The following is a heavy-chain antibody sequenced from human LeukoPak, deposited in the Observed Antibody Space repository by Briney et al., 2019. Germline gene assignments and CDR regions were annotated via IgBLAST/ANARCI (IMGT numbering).Heavy chain of an antibody. CDR2: MSSSDDGR. V-gene: IGHV3-23*01. CDR3: AKDLGSSYMDV. CDR1: GFTVSSNY. J-gene: IGHJ6*03. Sequence: GGSLRLSCAASGFTVSSNYMSWVRQAPGKGLEWVSAMSSSDDGRYYAASVRGRFTISRDTSRSTLYLQMNSLRAEDTAVYYCAKDLGSSYMDVWGKGTTVTISS. D-gene: IGHD3-10*01.